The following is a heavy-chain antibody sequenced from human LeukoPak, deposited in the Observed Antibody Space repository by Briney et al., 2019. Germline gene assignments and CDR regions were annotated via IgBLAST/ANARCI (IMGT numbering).Heavy chain of an antibody. V-gene: IGHV1-18*01. D-gene: IGHD6-19*01. CDR1: GYTFTSSG. CDR3: ASLTVAGNYYYYGMDV. CDR2: ISAYNGNT. J-gene: IGHJ6*02. Sequence: ASVKVSCKASGYTFTSSGISWVRQAPGQGLEWMGWISAYNGNTNYAQKLQGRVTMTTDTSTSTAYMELRSLRSDDTAVYYCASLTVAGNYYYYGMDVWGQGTTVTVSS.